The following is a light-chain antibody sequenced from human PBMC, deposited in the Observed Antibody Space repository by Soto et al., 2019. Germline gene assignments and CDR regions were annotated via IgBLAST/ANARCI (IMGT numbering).Light chain of an antibody. CDR3: QQYGSSPVT. Sequence: IVLTQSPGTLSLSPGERATLSCRASQSVSSSYLAWYQQKPGQAPRLLIYGASSRATGIPDRFSGSGSGTDFTLTNSRLEPEDFAVYYCQQYGSSPVTFGQGTKVEIK. V-gene: IGKV3-20*01. CDR1: QSVSSSY. CDR2: GAS. J-gene: IGKJ1*01.